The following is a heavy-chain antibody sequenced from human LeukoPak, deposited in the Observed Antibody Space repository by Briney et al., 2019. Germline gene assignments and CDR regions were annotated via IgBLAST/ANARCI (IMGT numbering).Heavy chain of an antibody. D-gene: IGHD3-22*01. J-gene: IGHJ4*02. V-gene: IGHV4-38-2*01. CDR1: GYSISSGYH. CDR2: MSHSGST. CDR3: ARHHLYDSSGDGRYYFDY. Sequence: SETLSLTCGVSGYSISSGYHWGWIRQPTGKGLEWIGSMSHSGSTYYNPSLKSRVAISVDTSKNQFSVKLSSVTAADTAVYYCARHHLYDSSGDGRYYFDYWGQGTLVTVSS.